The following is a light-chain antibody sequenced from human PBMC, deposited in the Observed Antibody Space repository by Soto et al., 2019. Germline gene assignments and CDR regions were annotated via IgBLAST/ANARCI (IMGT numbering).Light chain of an antibody. J-gene: IGKJ3*01. CDR2: AAS. Sequence: DIQLTQSPSSLSASVGGRVTITCRASQTINTYLNWYQQKPGKAPKLLIHAASSLQSGVPPRFSGSGSGTDFTLTISSLQPEDFATYYCQQSYRTPLTFGPGTKVDIK. V-gene: IGKV1-39*01. CDR1: QTINTY. CDR3: QQSYRTPLT.